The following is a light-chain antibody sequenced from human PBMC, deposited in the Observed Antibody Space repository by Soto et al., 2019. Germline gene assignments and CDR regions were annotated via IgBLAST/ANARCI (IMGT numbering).Light chain of an antibody. V-gene: IGKV3-11*01. CDR2: DAS. CDR1: QTVSSS. Sequence: IVLTQSPVTLALSPRESAVLSCRASQTVSSSLAWYQHKPGQAPRLFIYDASKRAPGIPARFTGSGSGTHFTLTISSLEPEDIAVYYCQVRDVWPSFGQGTKVEIK. CDR3: QVRDVWPS. J-gene: IGKJ1*01.